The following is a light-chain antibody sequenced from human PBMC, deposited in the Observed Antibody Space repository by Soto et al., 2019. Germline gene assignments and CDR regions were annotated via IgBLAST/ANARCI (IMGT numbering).Light chain of an antibody. CDR2: KDH. CDR3: AAWDDSLSGWE. CDR1: RSNIGSNS. V-gene: IGLV1-47*01. Sequence: QSVLTQPPSASGTPGKRVTMSCSGSRSNIGSNSVYWYQQFPGTAPKLLMYKDHHRPPGVPDRFSGSKSGTSASLVISWLRAEDEADYYCAAWDDSLSGWEFGGGTKVTVL. J-gene: IGLJ3*02.